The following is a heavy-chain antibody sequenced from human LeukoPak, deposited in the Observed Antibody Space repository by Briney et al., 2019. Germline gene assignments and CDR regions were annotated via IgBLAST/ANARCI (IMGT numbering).Heavy chain of an antibody. V-gene: IGHV4-4*07. J-gene: IGHJ3*02. CDR1: GGPISSYY. D-gene: IGHD4-17*01. Sequence: SETLSLTCTVSGGPISSYYWSWIRQPAGKGLEWIGRIYTSGSTNYNPSLKSRVTMSVDTSKNQFSLKLSSVTAADTAVYYCARGLFNYGAFDIWGQGTMVTVSS. CDR3: ARGLFNYGAFDI. CDR2: IYTSGST.